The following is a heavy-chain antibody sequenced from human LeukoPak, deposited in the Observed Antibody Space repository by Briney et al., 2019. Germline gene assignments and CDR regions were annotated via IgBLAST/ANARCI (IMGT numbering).Heavy chain of an antibody. Sequence: TGGFLRLSCAASGFTFSSYAMSWVRQAPGKGLEWVSVIGGSGGNTYYADSVKGRFTISRDNSKNTLYLQMSSLRAEDTAVYYCAKKRRELRGFDYWGQGTLVTVSS. D-gene: IGHD1-7*01. J-gene: IGHJ4*02. CDR3: AKKRRELRGFDY. CDR1: GFTFSSYA. V-gene: IGHV3-23*01. CDR2: IGGSGGNT.